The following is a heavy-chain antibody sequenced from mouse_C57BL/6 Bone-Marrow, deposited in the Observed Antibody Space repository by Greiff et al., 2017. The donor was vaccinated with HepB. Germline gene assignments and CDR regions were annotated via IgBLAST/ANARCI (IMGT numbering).Heavy chain of an antibody. CDR2: IDPNSGGT. J-gene: IGHJ4*01. CDR1: GYTFTSYW. Sequence: QVQLQQPGAELVKPGASVKLSCKASGYTFTSYWMHWVKQRPGRGLEWIGRIDPNSGGTKYNEKFKSKATLTVDKASSTAYMQLSSLTSEDSAVYYCAREEGAYYYGSSYGYAMDYWGQGTSVTVSS. V-gene: IGHV1-72*01. CDR3: AREEGAYYYGSSYGYAMDY. D-gene: IGHD1-1*01.